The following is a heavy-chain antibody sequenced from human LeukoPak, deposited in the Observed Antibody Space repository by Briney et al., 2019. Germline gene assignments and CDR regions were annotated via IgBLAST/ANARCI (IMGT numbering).Heavy chain of an antibody. CDR1: GFAFNMFA. V-gene: IGHV3-23*01. D-gene: IGHD2-15*01. CDR2: LSRGGSTT. CDR3: ARQQRIRHCSEGVCTEGYYFDY. J-gene: IGHJ4*02. Sequence: GGSLRLSCAGTGFAFNMFAIDWVRQAPGKGLEWVSGLSRGGSTTNYADSVKGRFTISRDKSQNSVFLQLNSLRPEDTAVYYCARQQRIRHCSEGVCTEGYYFDYWGQGALVTVSS.